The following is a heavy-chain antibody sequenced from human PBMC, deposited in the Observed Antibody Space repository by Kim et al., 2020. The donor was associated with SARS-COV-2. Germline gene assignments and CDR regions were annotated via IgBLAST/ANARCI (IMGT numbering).Heavy chain of an antibody. Sequence: LSLTCAVSGIPFSNAWFNWVRQAPGKGLEWVGRIKSKSDGGTADLATPVKGRFAISRDDSKNTLYLLMNSLRTDDSAVYYCTTVSMRWGQGTLVTVS. CDR1: GIPFSNAW. D-gene: IGHD2-2*01. CDR3: TTVSMR. J-gene: IGHJ4*02. CDR2: IKSKSDGGTA. V-gene: IGHV3-15*01.